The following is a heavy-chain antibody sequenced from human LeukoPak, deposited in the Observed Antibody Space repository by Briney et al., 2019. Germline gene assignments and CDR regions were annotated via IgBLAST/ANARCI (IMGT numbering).Heavy chain of an antibody. CDR1: GGSISSGGYY. CDR2: IYYSGST. Sequence: MASETLSLTCTVSGGSISSGGYYWSWIRQHPGKGLEWIGYIYYSGSTYYNPSLKSRVTISVDSSKSQFSLKLSSVTAADTAVYYCARDQQWLVRGAFDIWGQGTMVTVSS. D-gene: IGHD6-19*01. J-gene: IGHJ3*02. V-gene: IGHV4-31*03. CDR3: ARDQQWLVRGAFDI.